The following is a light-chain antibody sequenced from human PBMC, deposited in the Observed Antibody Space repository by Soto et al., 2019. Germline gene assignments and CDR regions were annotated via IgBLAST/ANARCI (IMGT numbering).Light chain of an antibody. V-gene: IGKV1-27*01. J-gene: IGKJ4*01. CDR1: QDIGVY. CDR3: QKYNSAPLT. CDR2: AAS. Sequence: DIQMTQSPSSLSASLGDRVTITCRASQDIGVYLAWFQQKPGNVPKLLIYAASTLQSGVTSRFSGSGSGTDFTLTISSLQPEDVATYYCQKYNSAPLTFGGGTKVELK.